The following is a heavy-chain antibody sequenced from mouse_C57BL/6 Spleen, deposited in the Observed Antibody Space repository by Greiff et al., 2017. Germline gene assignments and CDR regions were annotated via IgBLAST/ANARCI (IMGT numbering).Heavy chain of an antibody. J-gene: IGHJ3*01. CDR2: IYPGNSDT. CDR1: GYTFTSYW. Sequence: EVQLQQSGTVLARPGASVKMSCKTSGYTFTSYWMHWVKQRPGQGLEWIGAIYPGNSDTSYNQKFKGKAKLTAVTSASTAYMELSSLTNEDSAVYYCTYGGYYDYSQFAYWGQGTLVTVSA. V-gene: IGHV1-5*01. D-gene: IGHD2-4*01. CDR3: TYGGYYDYSQFAY.